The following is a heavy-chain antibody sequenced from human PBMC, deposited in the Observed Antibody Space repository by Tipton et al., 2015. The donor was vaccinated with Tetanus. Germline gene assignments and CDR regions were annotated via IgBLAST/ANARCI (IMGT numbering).Heavy chain of an antibody. CDR2: LYPSGST. J-gene: IGHJ2*01. CDR3: ARGGKLGIGYSDL. D-gene: IGHD7-27*01. V-gene: IGHV4-4*07. Sequence: TLSLTCNVSGGPISSYYWSWIRQPAGKGLEWIGRLYPSGSTNYNPSLRSRVTMSVDKSKNQISLKLNSVTAADSAGYYCARGGKLGIGYSDLWGRGPLVTVSS. CDR1: GGPISSYY.